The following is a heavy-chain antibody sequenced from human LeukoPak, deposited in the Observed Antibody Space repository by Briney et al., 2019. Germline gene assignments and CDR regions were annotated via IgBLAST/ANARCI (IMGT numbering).Heavy chain of an antibody. J-gene: IGHJ4*02. CDR2: TKSKTDGGTT. CDR3: TTDGPVLLCFGELPPIFDY. V-gene: IGHV3-15*01. CDR1: GFTFSNAW. Sequence: PGGSLRLSCAASGFTFSNAWMSWVRQAPGKGLEWVGRTKSKTDGGTTDYAAPVKGRFTISRDDSKNMLYLQMNSLKTEDTAVYYCTTDGPVLLCFGELPPIFDYWGQGTLVTVSS. D-gene: IGHD3-10*01.